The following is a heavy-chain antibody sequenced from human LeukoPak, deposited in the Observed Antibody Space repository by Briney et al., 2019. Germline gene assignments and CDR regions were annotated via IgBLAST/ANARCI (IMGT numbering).Heavy chain of an antibody. CDR1: GYTFTSYY. CDR3: ARVGYSSGGDY. V-gene: IGHV1-46*01. D-gene: IGHD6-19*01. J-gene: IGHJ4*02. CDR2: INPSGGST. Sequence: ASVKVSCKASGYTFTSYYMHWVRQAPGQGLEWMGIINPSGGSTSYAQKFQGRVTMTRDTSTTTVYMELSSLRSKDTAVYYCARVGYSSGGDYWGQGTLVTVSS.